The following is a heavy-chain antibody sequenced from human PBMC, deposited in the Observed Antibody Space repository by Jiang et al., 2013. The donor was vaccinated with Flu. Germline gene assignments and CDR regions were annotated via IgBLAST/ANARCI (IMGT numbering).Heavy chain of an antibody. CDR1: GGSISSYY. CDR2: IYYSGST. CDR3: ARQTGEAGMEKFDY. D-gene: IGHD6-19*01. V-gene: IGHV4-59*08. J-gene: IGHJ4*02. Sequence: PGLVKPSETLSLTCTVSGGSISSYYWSWIRQPPGKGLEWIGYIYYSGSTNYNPSLKSRVTISVDTSKNQFSLKLSSVTAADTAVYYCARQTGEAGMEKFDYWGQGTLVTVSS.